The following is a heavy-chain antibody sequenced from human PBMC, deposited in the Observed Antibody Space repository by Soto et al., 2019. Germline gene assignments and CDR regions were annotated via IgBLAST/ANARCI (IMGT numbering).Heavy chain of an antibody. CDR1: GFTFTSSA. CDR3: AADTKTQPAVAGLLLYYGMDV. Sequence: SVKVSCKASGFTFTSSAVQWVRQARGQRPEWIGWIVVGSGNTNYAQKFQERVTITRDMSTSTAYMELSSLRSEDTAVYYCAADTKTQPAVAGLLLYYGMDVWGQGTTVTVSS. CDR2: IVVGSGNT. D-gene: IGHD6-19*01. J-gene: IGHJ6*02. V-gene: IGHV1-58*01.